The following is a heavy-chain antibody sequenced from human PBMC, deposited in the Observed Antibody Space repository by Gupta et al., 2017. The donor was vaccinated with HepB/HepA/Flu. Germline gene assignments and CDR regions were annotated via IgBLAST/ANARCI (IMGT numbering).Heavy chain of an antibody. CDR2: ISSSGSTI. D-gene: IGHD3-3*01. Sequence: QVQLVESGGGLVKPGGSLRLSCAASGFTFSDYYMSWIRQAPGKGLEWVSYISSSGSTIYYADSVKGRFTISRDNAKNSLYLQMNSLRAEDTAVYYCARDRAHRSYYDFWSGRFVDVWGKGTTVTVSS. CDR3: ARDRAHRSYYDFWSGRFVDV. V-gene: IGHV3-11*04. CDR1: GFTFSDYY. J-gene: IGHJ6*04.